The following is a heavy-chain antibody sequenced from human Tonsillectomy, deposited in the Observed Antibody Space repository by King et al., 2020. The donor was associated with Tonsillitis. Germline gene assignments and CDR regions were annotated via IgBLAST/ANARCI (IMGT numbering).Heavy chain of an antibody. CDR1: GGSISSYY. V-gene: IGHV4-59*01. D-gene: IGHD3-22*01. CDR2: SYYSGST. Sequence: QLQESGPGLVKPSETLSLTCTVSGGSISSYYWSWIRQPPGKGLAWIWYSYYSGSTNYNPSLKSRVTISVDTSKNPVSLKRSSVTAADTAVYYCARDQNYYDSSGYYRGGFDYWGQGTLVTVSS. J-gene: IGHJ4*02. CDR3: ARDQNYYDSSGYYRGGFDY.